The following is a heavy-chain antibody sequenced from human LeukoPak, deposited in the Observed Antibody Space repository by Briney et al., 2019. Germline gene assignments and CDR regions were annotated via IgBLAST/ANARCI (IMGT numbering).Heavy chain of an antibody. D-gene: IGHD6-13*01. CDR1: GGSISSYY. V-gene: IGHV4-59*01. J-gene: IGHJ3*02. CDR3: ARYYSSPDSFDI. CDR2: IYYSGST. Sequence: TSETLSLTCTVSGGSISSYYWSWIRQPPGKGLEWIGYIYYSGSTNYNPSLKGRVTISVDTSKNQFSLKLSSVTAADTAVYYCARYYSSPDSFDIWGQGTMVTVSS.